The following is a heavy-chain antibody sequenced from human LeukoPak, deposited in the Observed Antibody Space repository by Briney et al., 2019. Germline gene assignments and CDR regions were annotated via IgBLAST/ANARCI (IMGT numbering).Heavy chain of an antibody. V-gene: IGHV3-48*01. D-gene: IGHD6-19*01. CDR3: ARDGVAGEDY. Sequence: GGSLRLSCAASGFTFSSYSMNWVRQAPGKGLEWVSYISSSSSTIYYADSVKGRFTISRDNAKNSLYLQMNSLRAEDTAVYYCARDGVAGEDYWGQGTLVTVSS. CDR2: ISSSSSTI. J-gene: IGHJ4*02. CDR1: GFTFSSYS.